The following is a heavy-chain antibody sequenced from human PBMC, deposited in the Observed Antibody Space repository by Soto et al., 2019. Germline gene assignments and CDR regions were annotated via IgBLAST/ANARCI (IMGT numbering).Heavy chain of an antibody. J-gene: IGHJ3*02. CDR3: ARAAVTMVRGVIRGGAFDI. CDR2: IIPIFGTA. D-gene: IGHD3-10*01. CDR1: GGTFSSYA. Sequence: GASVKVSCKASGGTFSSYAISWVRQAPGQGLEWMGGIIPIFGTANYAQKFQGRVTITADESTSTAYMELSSLRSEDTAVYYCARAAVTMVRGVIRGGAFDIWGQGTMVTVS. V-gene: IGHV1-69*13.